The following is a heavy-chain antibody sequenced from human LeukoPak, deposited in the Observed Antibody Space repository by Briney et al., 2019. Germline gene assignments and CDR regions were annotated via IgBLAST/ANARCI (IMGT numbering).Heavy chain of an antibody. CDR3: ARADRGWFQYFDY. Sequence: GSLRLSCVFSGFTFNSYEMNWVRQAPGRGLEWVSYISPRGLTTHYADSVKGRFTISRDNTKNSVYLEMHSLRGEDTAVYYCARADRGWFQYFDYWGQGILVTVSS. J-gene: IGHJ4*02. CDR1: GFTFNSYE. V-gene: IGHV3-48*03. CDR2: ISPRGLTT. D-gene: IGHD6-19*01.